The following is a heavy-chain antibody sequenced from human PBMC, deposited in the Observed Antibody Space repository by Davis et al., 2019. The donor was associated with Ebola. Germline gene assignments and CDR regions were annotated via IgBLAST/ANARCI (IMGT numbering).Heavy chain of an antibody. D-gene: IGHD3-3*01. CDR1: GGSISSYY. V-gene: IGHV4-34*01. Sequence: SETLSLTCTVSGGSISSYYWSWIRQPPGKGLEWIGEINHSGSTNYNPSLKSRVTISVDTSKNQFSLKLSSVTAADTAVYYCARARVEWLLSVYYGMDVWGQGTTVTVSS. CDR3: ARARVEWLLSVYYGMDV. CDR2: INHSGST. J-gene: IGHJ6*02.